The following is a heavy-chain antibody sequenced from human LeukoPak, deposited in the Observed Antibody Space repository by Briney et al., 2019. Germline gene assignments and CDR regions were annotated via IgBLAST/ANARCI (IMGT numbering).Heavy chain of an antibody. J-gene: IGHJ6*02. CDR2: IYSDGST. Sequence: GGSLRLSCAASGFTVSSNYITWVRQPPGKGLEWVSTIYSDGSTYYADSVKGRFTISRDNSKNTLYLQLNRLRAEDTAVYYCARDSNRGYYGMDVWGQGTTVTVSS. D-gene: IGHD3-10*01. V-gene: IGHV3-53*01. CDR1: GFTVSSNY. CDR3: ARDSNRGYYGMDV.